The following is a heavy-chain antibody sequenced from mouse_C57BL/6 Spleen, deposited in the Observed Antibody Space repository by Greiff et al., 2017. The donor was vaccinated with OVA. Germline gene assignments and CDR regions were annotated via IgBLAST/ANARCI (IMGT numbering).Heavy chain of an antibody. Sequence: VQLQQPGAELVKPGASVKLSCKASGYTFTSYWMQWVKQRPGQGLEWIGEIDPSDSYTNYNQKFKGKATLTVDTSSSTAYMQHSSLTSEDSAVYYCAREVTTVVEGGYWGQGTTLTVSS. D-gene: IGHD1-1*01. V-gene: IGHV1-50*01. CDR3: AREVTTVVEGGY. CDR2: IDPSDSYT. CDR1: GYTFTSYW. J-gene: IGHJ2*01.